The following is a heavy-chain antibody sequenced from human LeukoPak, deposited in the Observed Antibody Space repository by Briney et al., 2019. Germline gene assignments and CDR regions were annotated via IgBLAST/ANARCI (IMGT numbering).Heavy chain of an antibody. V-gene: IGHV3-48*01. CDR2: ISVSGGII. J-gene: IGHJ4*02. CDR1: GFGLSGSG. CDR3: AKDANTYYYGSGSPMDY. D-gene: IGHD3-10*01. Sequence: PGGSPRLSCVASGFGLSGSGMTWVRQAPGKGLEWISYISVSGGIIYYADSVRGRFTISRDNSKNTLYLQMNSLRAEDTAVYYCAKDANTYYYGSGSPMDYWGQGTLVTVSS.